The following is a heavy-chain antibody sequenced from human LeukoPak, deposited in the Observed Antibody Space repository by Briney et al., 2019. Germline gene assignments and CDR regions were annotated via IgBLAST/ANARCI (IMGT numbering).Heavy chain of an antibody. Sequence: SETLSLTCTVSGASISSYYWSWIRQPPGKGLEWIGYMYFTGSTNYNPSLESRVTISVDTSTNQLSLKLSSVTAADTAVYYCTRVNSGPFDYRGQGTLVTVSS. D-gene: IGHD6-19*01. CDR3: TRVNSGPFDY. J-gene: IGHJ4*01. V-gene: IGHV4-59*08. CDR2: MYFTGST. CDR1: GASISSYY.